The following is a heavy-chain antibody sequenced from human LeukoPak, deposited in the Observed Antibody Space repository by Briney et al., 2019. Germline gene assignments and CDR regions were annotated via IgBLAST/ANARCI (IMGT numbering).Heavy chain of an antibody. J-gene: IGHJ4*02. CDR2: ISYSGST. V-gene: IGHV4-59*08. D-gene: IGHD5-12*01. CDR3: VRSAQGRGGYAFDY. CDR1: GGSISTFY. Sequence: SETLSLSCTVSGGSISTFYWSWIRRPPGKGLEWIGYISYSGSTYFNPSLKSRVTISVDTSKNQFSLKLSSVTAADTAVYYCVRSAQGRGGYAFDYWGQGTLVTVSS.